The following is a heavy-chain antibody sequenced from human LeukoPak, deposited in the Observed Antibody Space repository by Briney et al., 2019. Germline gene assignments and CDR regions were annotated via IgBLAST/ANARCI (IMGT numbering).Heavy chain of an antibody. V-gene: IGHV4-30-2*01. Sequence: SETLSLTCTVSGGSISSGGYYWSWIRQPPGKGLEWIGYIYHSGSTYYNLSLKSRVTISVDRSKNQFSLKLSSVTAADTAVYYCAREYSNYGGLFDYWGQGTLVTVSS. CDR1: GGSISSGGYY. CDR2: IYHSGST. D-gene: IGHD4-11*01. CDR3: AREYSNYGGLFDY. J-gene: IGHJ4*02.